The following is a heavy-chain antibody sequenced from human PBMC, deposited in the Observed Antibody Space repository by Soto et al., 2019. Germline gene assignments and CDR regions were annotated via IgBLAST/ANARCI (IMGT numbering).Heavy chain of an antibody. CDR2: VNWNGGST. J-gene: IGHJ4*02. V-gene: IGHV3-20*01. CDR1: GFTFDDYG. CDR3: VRGASLNFEY. Sequence: EVQLVESGGGVLRPGGSLRLSCAASGFTFDDYGMSWARQAPGKGLEWGSGVNWNGGSTGYADSVKGRFTISRDNAKNSLYLQMNSLRAEDTAFYDCVRGASLNFEYWGQGTLVTVSS. D-gene: IGHD1-26*01.